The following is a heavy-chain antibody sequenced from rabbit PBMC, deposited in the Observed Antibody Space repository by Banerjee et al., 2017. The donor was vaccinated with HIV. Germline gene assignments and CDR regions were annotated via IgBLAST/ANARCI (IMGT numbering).Heavy chain of an antibody. CDR2: IYNSGSGAT. Sequence: QQQLEESGGGLVKPGGTLTLTCTASGSDISGYSMCWVRQAPGKGLELIACIYNSGSGATYYASWAKGRFTISRSTSLNTVDLKMTSLTAADTATYFCAREAGYAAYFNLWGPGTLVTVS. D-gene: IGHD6-1*01. CDR3: AREAGYAAYFNL. J-gene: IGHJ4*01. V-gene: IGHV1S43*01. CDR1: GSDISGYS.